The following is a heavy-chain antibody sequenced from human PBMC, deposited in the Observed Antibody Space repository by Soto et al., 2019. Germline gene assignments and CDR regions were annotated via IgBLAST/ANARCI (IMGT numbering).Heavy chain of an antibody. V-gene: IGHV3-11*01. CDR1: GFTFSDHH. CDR3: ARTKVTTFYYGMDV. J-gene: IGHJ6*02. CDR2: ISSSGSLI. Sequence: QVQLVESGGGLVKPGGTLRLSCAASGFTFSDHHLNWIRQTPGKGLEWLSDISSSGSLIYYADSVKGRFTISRDKAKKLLYLQMNRLRAEDTAVYYCARTKVTTFYYGMDVWGQGTTVTVTS. D-gene: IGHD4-4*01.